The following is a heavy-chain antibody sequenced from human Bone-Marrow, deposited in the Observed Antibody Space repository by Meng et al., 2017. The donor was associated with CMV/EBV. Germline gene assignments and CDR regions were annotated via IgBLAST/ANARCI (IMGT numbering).Heavy chain of an antibody. CDR1: GYTLTKLS. Sequence: ASVKVSCKVSGYTLTKLSMHWVRQAPGKGLEWMGGFDPEDGETIYAQKFQGRVTMTEDTSTDTAYMELSSLRSEDTAVYYCARDRARATIMGWYNWFDPWGQGTLVTVSS. V-gene: IGHV1-24*01. CDR3: ARDRARATIMGWYNWFDP. J-gene: IGHJ5*02. D-gene: IGHD5-12*01. CDR2: FDPEDGET.